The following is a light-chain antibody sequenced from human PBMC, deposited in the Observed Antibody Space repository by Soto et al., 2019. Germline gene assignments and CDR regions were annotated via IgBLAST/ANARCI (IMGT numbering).Light chain of an antibody. Sequence: QSALTQPPSVSGAPGQTITISCTGSRSNIGGGYDVHWYQQLPGTAPQLLVYGNINRPSRVPDRFSGSMSDTSASLAITGLQAEDEADFYCQSYDSSLSAWVFGGGTKLTVL. J-gene: IGLJ3*02. CDR1: RSNIGGGYD. CDR3: QSYDSSLSAWV. V-gene: IGLV1-40*01. CDR2: GNI.